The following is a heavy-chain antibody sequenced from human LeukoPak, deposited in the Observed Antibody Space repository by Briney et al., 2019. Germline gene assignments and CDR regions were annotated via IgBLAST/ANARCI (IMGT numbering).Heavy chain of an antibody. J-gene: IGHJ3*02. D-gene: IGHD3-10*01. V-gene: IGHV4-59*01. CDR1: GGSISSYY. CDR3: ARDRGYGSGAFDI. CDR2: IYYSGST. Sequence: SETLSLTCTVSGGSISSYYWSWIRQPPGKGLEWIGYIYYSGSTNYNPSLKSRVTISVDTSKNQFSLKLSSVIAAVTAVYCCARDRGYGSGAFDIWGQGTMVTVSS.